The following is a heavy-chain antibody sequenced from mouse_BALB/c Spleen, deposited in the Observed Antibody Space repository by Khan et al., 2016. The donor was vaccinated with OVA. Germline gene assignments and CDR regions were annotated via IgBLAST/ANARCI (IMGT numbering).Heavy chain of an antibody. V-gene: IGHV1-4*01. CDR1: GYTFTSYT. J-gene: IGHJ3*01. CDR3: VPSGAYYRNDGWFAY. CDR2: INPSNGYT. Sequence: QVQRKQDGAELARPGASVKMSCKASGYTFTSYTIHWIKLRPGQGLEWIGYINPSNGYTNYNQKFKDKATLTADKSSTTAYMQLSSLTSDDSAFSNCVPSGAYYRNDGWFAYWGQGTLVTVSA. D-gene: IGHD2-14*01.